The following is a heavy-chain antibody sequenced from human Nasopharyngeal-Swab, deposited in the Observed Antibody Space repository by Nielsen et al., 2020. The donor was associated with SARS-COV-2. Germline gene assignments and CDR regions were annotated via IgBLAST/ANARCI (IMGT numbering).Heavy chain of an antibody. D-gene: IGHD4-17*01. V-gene: IGHV3-33*01. J-gene: IGHJ6*02. CDR1: GFTFSSYG. CDR3: ARGYGDYGMDV. CDR2: IWYDGSNK. Sequence: GGSLRLSCAASGFTFSSYGMHWVRQAPGKGLEWVAVIWYDGSNKYYADSVKGRFTISRDNSKNTLYLQMNSLRADDTAVYYCARGYGDYGMDVWGQGTTVTVSS.